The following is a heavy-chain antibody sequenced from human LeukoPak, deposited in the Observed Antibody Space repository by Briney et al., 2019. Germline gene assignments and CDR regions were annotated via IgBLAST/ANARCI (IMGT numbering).Heavy chain of an antibody. V-gene: IGHV4-61*01. D-gene: IGHD2-15*01. CDR1: GGSISSSSYY. CDR3: ASTRYCSGGSCLLDY. CDR2: IYYSGST. J-gene: IGHJ4*02. Sequence: SETLSLTCTVSGGSISSSSYYWSWIRQPPGKGLEWIGYIYYSGSTNYNPSLKSRVTISVDTSKNQFSLKLSSVTAADTAVYYCASTRYCSGGSCLLDYWGQGTLVTVSS.